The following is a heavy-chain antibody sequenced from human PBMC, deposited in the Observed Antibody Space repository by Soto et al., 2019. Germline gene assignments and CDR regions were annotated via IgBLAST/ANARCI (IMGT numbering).Heavy chain of an antibody. CDR2: INAGNGNT. CDR3: ARNKGSITGTTNWFDP. D-gene: IGHD1-7*01. Sequence: ASVKVSCKASGYTFTSYAMHWVRQAPGQRLEWMGWINAGNGNTTYSQKFQGRVTIARDTSASTAYMELSSLRSEDTAVYYCARNKGSITGTTNWFDPWGQGTLVTVSS. J-gene: IGHJ5*02. CDR1: GYTFTSYA. V-gene: IGHV1-3*01.